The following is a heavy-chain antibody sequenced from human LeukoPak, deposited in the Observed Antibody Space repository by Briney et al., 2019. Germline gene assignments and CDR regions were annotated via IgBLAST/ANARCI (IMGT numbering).Heavy chain of an antibody. J-gene: IGHJ4*02. Sequence: SVKVSCKASGGTFSSYAISWVRQAPGQGLEWMGRIIPIFGTANYAQKFQGRVTITTDESTSTAYMELSSLRSEDTAVYYCARLAAAAPGFDYWAREPWSPSPQ. CDR3: ARLAAAAPGFDY. CDR2: IIPIFGTA. CDR1: GGTFSSYA. D-gene: IGHD6-13*01. V-gene: IGHV1-69*05.